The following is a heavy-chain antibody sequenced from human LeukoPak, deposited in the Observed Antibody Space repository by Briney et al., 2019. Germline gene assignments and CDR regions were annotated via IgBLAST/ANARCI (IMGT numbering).Heavy chain of an antibody. D-gene: IGHD6-19*01. Sequence: PSETLSLTCTVSGGSISSYYWSWIRQPPGKGLEWIGYIYYSGSTNYNPSLKSRVTISVDTSKNQFSLKLSSVTAADTAVYYCAREASSGWYYSFDYWGQGTLVTVSS. J-gene: IGHJ4*02. CDR1: GGSISSYY. CDR2: IYYSGST. CDR3: AREASSGWYYSFDY. V-gene: IGHV4-59*12.